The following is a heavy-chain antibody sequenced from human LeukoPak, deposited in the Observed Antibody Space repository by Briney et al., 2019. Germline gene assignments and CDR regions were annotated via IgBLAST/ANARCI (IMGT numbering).Heavy chain of an antibody. J-gene: IGHJ4*02. Sequence: ASVKVSRKASGGTFSSYAISWVRQAPGQGLEWMGRIIPILGIANYAQKFQGRVTITADKSTSTAYMKLSSLRSEDTAVYYCARGLYGSGSYYNPRMDFDYWGQGTLVTVSS. D-gene: IGHD3-10*01. CDR2: IIPILGIA. CDR3: ARGLYGSGSYYNPRMDFDY. CDR1: GGTFSSYA. V-gene: IGHV1-69*04.